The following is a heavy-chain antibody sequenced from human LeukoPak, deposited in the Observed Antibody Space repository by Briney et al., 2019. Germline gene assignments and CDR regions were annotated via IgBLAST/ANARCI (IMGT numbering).Heavy chain of an antibody. CDR3: ARDSSRGDFEY. D-gene: IGHD3-10*01. CDR1: GFTFSHYW. V-gene: IGHV3-7*01. CDR2: IKHDGSQK. Sequence: GGSLRLSCAASGFTFSHYWMSWVRRAPGKGLEWVANIKHDGSQKEHADSVKGRFTISRDNAKNSLFLQMNSLRAEDTAVYFCARDSSRGDFEYWGQGTLVTVSS. J-gene: IGHJ4*02.